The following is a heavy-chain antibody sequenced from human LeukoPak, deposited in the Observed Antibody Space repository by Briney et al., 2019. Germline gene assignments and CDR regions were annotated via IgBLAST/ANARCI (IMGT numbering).Heavy chain of an antibody. Sequence: ASVKVSCKASGHTFTGYYMHWVRQAPGQGLEWMGWINPNSGGTNYAQKFQGRVTMTRDTSISTAYMELSRLRSDDTAVYYCVRVTSGRLDFDHWGQGTLVTVSS. V-gene: IGHV1-2*02. D-gene: IGHD6-19*01. CDR1: GHTFTGYY. CDR3: VRVTSGRLDFDH. CDR2: INPNSGGT. J-gene: IGHJ4*02.